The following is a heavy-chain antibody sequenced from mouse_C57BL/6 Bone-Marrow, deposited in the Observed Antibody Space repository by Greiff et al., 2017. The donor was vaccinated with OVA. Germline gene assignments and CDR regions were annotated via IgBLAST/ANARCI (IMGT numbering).Heavy chain of an antibody. J-gene: IGHJ1*03. V-gene: IGHV2-2*01. CDR3: ARRDGNEYFDV. CDR2: IWSGGST. CDR1: GFSLTSYG. Sequence: VKLQESGPGLVQPSQSLSITCTVSGFSLTSYGVHWVRQSPGKGLEWLGVIWSGGSTDYNAAFISRLSISKDNSKSQVFFKMNSLQADDTAIYYCARRDGNEYFDVWGTGTTVTVSS. D-gene: IGHD2-1*01.